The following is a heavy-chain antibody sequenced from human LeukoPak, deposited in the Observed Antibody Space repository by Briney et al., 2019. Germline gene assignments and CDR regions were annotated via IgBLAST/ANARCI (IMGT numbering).Heavy chain of an antibody. V-gene: IGHV3-23*01. CDR1: GLPFGKYA. J-gene: IGHJ6*03. D-gene: IGHD2-15*01. CDR2: ITGSGGST. Sequence: PGGSLRLSCAASGLPFGKYAFSWVRQAPGKGLEWVSAITGSGGSTYYADSVKGRFTISRDSSTLYLQMNSLRAEDTAVYYCAKDRNRVVVAHPYYYYYYMDVWGKGTTVTVSS. CDR3: AKDRNRVVVAHPYYYYYYMDV.